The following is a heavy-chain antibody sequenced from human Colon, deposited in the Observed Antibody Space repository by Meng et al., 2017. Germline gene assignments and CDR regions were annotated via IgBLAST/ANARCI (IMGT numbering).Heavy chain of an antibody. CDR3: GRDQGRQLINH. CDR2: VYHRGDT. V-gene: IGHV4-4*02. J-gene: IGHJ4*02. CDR1: GDSISSDIW. Sequence: HVQLPESGPGLVKPSGTLSITCTVSGDSISSDIWWSWVHQPPGKGLEWIGEVYHRGDTNYNPSLKSRVVISVDRSKNQFSLNLSSVTAADTAVYYCGRDQGRQLINHWGQGTLVTVSS. D-gene: IGHD1-1*01.